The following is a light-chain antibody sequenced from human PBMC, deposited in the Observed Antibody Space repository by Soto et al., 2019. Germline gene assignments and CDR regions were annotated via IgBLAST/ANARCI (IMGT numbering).Light chain of an antibody. CDR2: GAS. CDR3: QQYGGSPRT. CDR1: QSVGTS. J-gene: IGKJ1*01. V-gene: IGKV3-20*01. Sequence: EIVLTQSPFTLSLSPGERGTLSCSPSQSVGTSLAWYQQKPGQAPRLLIYGASNRATGIPDRFSGSRSGTDFTLTISKLEPEDFAVYHCQQYGGSPRTFGQGTKVDIK.